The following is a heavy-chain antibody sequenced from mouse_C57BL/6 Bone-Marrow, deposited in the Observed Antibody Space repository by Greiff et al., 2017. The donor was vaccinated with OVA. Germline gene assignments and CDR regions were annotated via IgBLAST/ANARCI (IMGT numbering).Heavy chain of an antibody. CDR2: IHPNSGST. V-gene: IGHV1-64*01. CDR3: ARPTDLLWLRRLYYYAMDY. J-gene: IGHJ4*01. CDR1: GYTFTSYW. D-gene: IGHD2-2*01. Sequence: QVQLQQPGAELVKPGASVKLSCKASGYTFTSYWMHWVKQRPGQGLEWIGMIHPNSGSTNYNEKFKSKATLTVDKSSSTAYMQLSSLTSEDSAVYYCARPTDLLWLRRLYYYAMDYWGQGTSVTVSS.